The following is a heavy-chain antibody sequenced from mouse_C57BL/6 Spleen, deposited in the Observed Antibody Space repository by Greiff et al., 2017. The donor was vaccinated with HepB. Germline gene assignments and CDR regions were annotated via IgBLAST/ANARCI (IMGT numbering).Heavy chain of an antibody. D-gene: IGHD3-2*02. J-gene: IGHJ3*01. V-gene: IGHV1-55*01. CDR2: IYPGSGST. Sequence: VQLQQSGAELVKPGASVKMYCKASGYTFTSYWITWVKQRPGQGLEWIGDIYPGSGSTNYNEKFKSKATLTVDTSSSTAYMQLSSLTSEDSAVYYCARMDSSGYVAWFAYLSQGTRVTVSA. CDR1: GYTFTSYW. CDR3: ARMDSSGYVAWFAY.